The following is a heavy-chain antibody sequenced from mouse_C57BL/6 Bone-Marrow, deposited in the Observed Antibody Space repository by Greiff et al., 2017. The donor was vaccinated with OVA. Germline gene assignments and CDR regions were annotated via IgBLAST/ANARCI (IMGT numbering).Heavy chain of an antibody. Sequence: EVKLLESGPELVKPGASVKIPCKASGYTFTDYNMDWVKQSHGKSLEWIGDINPNNGGTIYNQKFKGKATLTVDKSSSTAYMELRSLTSEDTAVYYCARITTGLYAMDYWGQGTSVTVSS. J-gene: IGHJ4*01. CDR3: ARITTGLYAMDY. D-gene: IGHD1-1*01. V-gene: IGHV1-18*01. CDR1: GYTFTDYN. CDR2: INPNNGGT.